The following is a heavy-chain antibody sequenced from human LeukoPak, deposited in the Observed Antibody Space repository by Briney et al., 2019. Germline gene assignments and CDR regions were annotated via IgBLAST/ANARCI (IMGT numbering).Heavy chain of an antibody. J-gene: IGHJ4*02. CDR2: IYYSGST. V-gene: IGHV4-31*03. D-gene: IGHD3-22*01. Sequence: PSQTLSLTCTVSGGSISSGGYYWSWIRQHPGKGLEWIGYIYYSGSTYYNPSLKSRVTISVDTSENQFSLKLSSVTAADTAVYYCASRYYYDSSGYYPFDYWGQGTLVTVSS. CDR3: ASRYYYDSSGYYPFDY. CDR1: GGSISSGGYY.